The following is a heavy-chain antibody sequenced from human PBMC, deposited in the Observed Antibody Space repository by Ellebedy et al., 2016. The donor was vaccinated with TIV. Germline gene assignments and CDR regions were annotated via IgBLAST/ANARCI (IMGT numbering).Heavy chain of an antibody. CDR1: GFTFSNSG. V-gene: IGHV3-30*18. J-gene: IGHJ4*02. Sequence: GGSLRLSXAASGFTFSNSGIHWVRQAPGKGLEWVAFISYDGNKKYYADSVKGRFTISRDNSKNTLYLQMNSLSADDTAVYYCAKDRGWELRYYDYWGQGTLVTVSS. D-gene: IGHD1-26*01. CDR2: ISYDGNKK. CDR3: AKDRGWELRYYDY.